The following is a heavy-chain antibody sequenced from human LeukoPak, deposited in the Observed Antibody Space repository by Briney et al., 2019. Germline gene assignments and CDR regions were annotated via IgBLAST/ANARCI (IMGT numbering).Heavy chain of an antibody. J-gene: IGHJ4*02. CDR2: FDPEDGET. Sequence: ASVKVPCKVPGYTLTELSMHWVRQAPGKGLEWMGGFDPEDGETIYAQKFQGRVTMTEDTSTDTAYMELSSLRSEDTAVYYCATHRNGIVVVPAARYQFDYWGQGTLVTVSS. CDR3: ATHRNGIVVVPAARYQFDY. CDR1: GYTLTELS. D-gene: IGHD2-2*01. V-gene: IGHV1-24*01.